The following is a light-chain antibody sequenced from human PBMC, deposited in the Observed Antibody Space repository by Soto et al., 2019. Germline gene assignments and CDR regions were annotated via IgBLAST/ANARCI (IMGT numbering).Light chain of an antibody. Sequence: DIVMTQSPDSLAVSLGERATINCKSSQSVLYNSNNKNYLAWYQQKPGQPPKLIIYWASTRESGVPDRFSGSGSGTDFTLIISSLQAEDVAVYYCQQYYSTPLTFGGGTKVDIK. CDR2: WAS. V-gene: IGKV4-1*01. CDR1: QSVLYNSNNKNY. J-gene: IGKJ4*01. CDR3: QQYYSTPLT.